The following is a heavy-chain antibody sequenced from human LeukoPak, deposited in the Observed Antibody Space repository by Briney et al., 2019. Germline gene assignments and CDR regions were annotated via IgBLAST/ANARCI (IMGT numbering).Heavy chain of an antibody. V-gene: IGHV1-46*01. J-gene: IGHJ6*02. CDR1: GYTFTSYY. D-gene: IGHD1-26*01. CDR3: ACIVGATDYYYYGMDV. CDR2: INPSGGST. Sequence: ASVTVSCKASGYTFTSYYMHWVRQAPGQGLEWMGIINPSGGSTSYAQKFQGRVTMTRDTSTSTVYMELSSLRSEDTAVYYCACIVGATDYYYYGMDVWGQGTTVTVSS.